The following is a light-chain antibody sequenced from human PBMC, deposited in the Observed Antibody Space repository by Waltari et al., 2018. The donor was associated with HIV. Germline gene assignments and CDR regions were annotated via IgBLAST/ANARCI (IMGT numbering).Light chain of an antibody. CDR1: QSVSSNY. J-gene: IGKJ2*02. V-gene: IGKV3-11*01. Sequence: EIVLTQSPATLSLSPGERATLSCRASQSVSSNYLAWYQHKPGQAPRLLIYDAFNRATGIPARFSGSGSGTDFTLTISGLEPEDSALYYCQQRSSWPRGTFGQGTKLEIK. CDR3: QQRSSWPRGT. CDR2: DAF.